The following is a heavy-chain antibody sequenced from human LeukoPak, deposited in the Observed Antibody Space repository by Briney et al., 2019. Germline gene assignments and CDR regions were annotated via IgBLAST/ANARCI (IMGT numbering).Heavy chain of an antibody. Sequence: PGGSLRLSCAASGFNSDVYAMHCVRHAPGKGLEWVSSISGDGGGTNYADSVKGRFTISRENSKISLCLQMNSLRTEDSALYYCAKGGAGMITGAYWGQGSLVTVSA. CDR2: ISGDGGGT. D-gene: IGHD3-16*01. V-gene: IGHV3-43*02. J-gene: IGHJ4*02. CDR1: GFNSDVYA. CDR3: AKGGAGMITGAY.